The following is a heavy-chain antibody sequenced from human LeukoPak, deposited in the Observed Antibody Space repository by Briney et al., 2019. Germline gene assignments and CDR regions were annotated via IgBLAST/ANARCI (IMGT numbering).Heavy chain of an antibody. CDR3: ARGATAGWALDY. Sequence: ASVKVSSKASGYTFTIYAMHWVRQAPGQRLEWMGWINAGNGNTRYSQEFQGRVTITRDRSAGTAYMELSSLRSEDTAVYYCARGATAGWALDYWGQGTLVTVTS. V-gene: IGHV1-3*01. J-gene: IGHJ4*02. D-gene: IGHD6-13*01. CDR2: INAGNGNT. CDR1: GYTFTIYA.